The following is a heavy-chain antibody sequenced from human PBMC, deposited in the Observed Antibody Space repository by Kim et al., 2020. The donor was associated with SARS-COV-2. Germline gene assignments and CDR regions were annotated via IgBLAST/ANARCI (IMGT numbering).Heavy chain of an antibody. CDR3: ARSPSGSYSGSWFDP. D-gene: IGHD3-10*01. J-gene: IGHJ5*02. CDR1: GGSISSSSYY. Sequence: SETLSLTCTVSGGSISSSSYYWGWIRQPPGKGLEWIGSIYYSGSTYYNPSLKSRVTISVDTSKNQFSLKLSSVTAADTAVYYCARSPSGSYSGSWFDPWGQGTLVTVSS. V-gene: IGHV4-39*01. CDR2: IYYSGST.